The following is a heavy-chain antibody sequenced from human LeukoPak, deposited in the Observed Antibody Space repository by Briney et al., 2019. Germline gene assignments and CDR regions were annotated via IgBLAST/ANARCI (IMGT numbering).Heavy chain of an antibody. CDR2: ISWNSGSI. D-gene: IGHD2-21*02. V-gene: IGHV3-9*01. CDR1: GFTFDDYA. CDR3: AKALNLAYCGGDCQYFDY. Sequence: GRSLRLSCAASGFTFDDYAMHWVRQAPGKGLEWVSGISWNSGSIGYADSVKGRFTISRNNAKNSLYLQMNSLRAEDTALYYCAKALNLAYCGGDCQYFDYWGQGTLVTVSS. J-gene: IGHJ4*02.